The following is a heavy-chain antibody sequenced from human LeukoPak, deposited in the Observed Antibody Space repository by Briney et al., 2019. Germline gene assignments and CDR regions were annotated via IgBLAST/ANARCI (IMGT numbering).Heavy chain of an antibody. CDR3: ARDLRAKY. V-gene: IGHV4-59*01. CDR1: GASIFNYY. CDR2: VHHSGRT. J-gene: IGHJ1*01. D-gene: IGHD4/OR15-4a*01. Sequence: PSETLSLTCNVSGASIFNYYWSWIRQAPGKGLEWIGYVHHSGRTNSNPSLGSRVTMFVDTSTSQLSLNLTSVTTADTAVYFCARDLRAKYWGQGTLVFVSS.